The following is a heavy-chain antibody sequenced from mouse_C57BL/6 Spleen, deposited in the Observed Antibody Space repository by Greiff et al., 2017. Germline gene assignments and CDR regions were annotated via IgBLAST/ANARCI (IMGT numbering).Heavy chain of an antibody. CDR2: IYPGSGNT. Sequence: QVQLQQSGAELVRPGASVKLSCKASGYTFTDYYINWVKQRPGQGLEWIARIYPGSGNTYYNEKFKGKATLTAEKSTSNAYMQLSSLTSEDSAVYFCARSPIYPPYYFDYWGQGTTLTVSS. V-gene: IGHV1-76*01. CDR3: ARSPIYPPYYFDY. D-gene: IGHD2-1*01. CDR1: GYTFTDYY. J-gene: IGHJ2*01.